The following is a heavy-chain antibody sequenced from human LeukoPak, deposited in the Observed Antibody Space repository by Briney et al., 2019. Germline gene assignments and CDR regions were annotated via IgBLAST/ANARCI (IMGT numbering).Heavy chain of an antibody. J-gene: IGHJ4*02. CDR2: INSGNGNT. D-gene: IGHD4-17*01. CDR3: ARDYTVTTVFDY. CDR1: GXXXXSYX. Sequence: VKVSCKASGXXXXSYXXHWVXXAXGQXLXXMGWINSGNGNTKYSQKFQGRVTITRDTSASTAYMELSSLRSEDTAVYYCARDYTVTTVFDYWGQGTLVTVSS. V-gene: IGHV1-3*01.